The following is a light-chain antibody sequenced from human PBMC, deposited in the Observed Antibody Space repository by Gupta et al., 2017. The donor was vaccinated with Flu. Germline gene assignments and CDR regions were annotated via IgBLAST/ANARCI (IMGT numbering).Light chain of an antibody. CDR1: QSIRSN. J-gene: IGKJ2*01. CDR2: GAS. CDR3: QQYNLWYN. V-gene: IGKV3D-15*01. Sequence: EIVMTQSPATLSVSPGERATLFCRASQSIRSNLAWYQQKPGQAPRLLIYGASTRATGIPARFSGSGSGTEFTLTISSLQSEDFAVYYCQQYNLWYNFGQGTKLEIK.